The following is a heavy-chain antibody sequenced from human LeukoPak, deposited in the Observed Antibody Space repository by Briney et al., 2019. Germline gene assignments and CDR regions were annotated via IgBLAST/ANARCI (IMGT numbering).Heavy chain of an antibody. CDR2: IYPGDSDT. V-gene: IGHV5-51*01. D-gene: IGHD3-9*01. J-gene: IGHJ4*02. CDR3: SRYEDTGYISYFEN. Sequence: GDSLKISCKGSGYKFSRHWIARVRQMPGKGLEWMGIIYPGDSDTRYSPSFQGQVTISADKSISTAFLQWSSLKASDTAMYYCSRYEDTGYISYFENWGQGTLVTVSS. CDR1: GYKFSRHW.